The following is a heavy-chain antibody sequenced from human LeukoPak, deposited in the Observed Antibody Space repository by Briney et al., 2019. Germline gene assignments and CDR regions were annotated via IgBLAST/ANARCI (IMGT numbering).Heavy chain of an antibody. D-gene: IGHD5-24*01. V-gene: IGHV3-23*01. CDR3: ARDRGWIQFED. CDR1: GFAFDIHG. Sequence: GGALRLSCAASGFAFDIHGMNWVRQAPGKGLEWVSGIIPSGSTTYYADSVKGRFTISRDNSKNTVYLQINSLRDEDTAVYYCARDRGWIQFEDWGQGTLVTVSS. CDR2: IIPSGSTT. J-gene: IGHJ4*02.